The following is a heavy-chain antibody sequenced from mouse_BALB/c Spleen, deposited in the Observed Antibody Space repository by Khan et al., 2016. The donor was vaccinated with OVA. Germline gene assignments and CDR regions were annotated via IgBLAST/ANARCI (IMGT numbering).Heavy chain of an antibody. CDR3: ATSYFYGDYFDY. J-gene: IGHJ2*01. CDR2: ISSDSNTI. CDR1: GFTFSSYG. V-gene: IGHV5-17*02. D-gene: IGHD1-1*01. Sequence: EVELVESGGGLVQPGGSRKLSCAASGFTFSSYGMHWVRQAPEKGLEWVAYISSDSNTIYYADTVKGRFTISRDNPKNTLFLQMTSLMSEDTARYYCATSYFYGDYFDYWGPGTTLTVSS.